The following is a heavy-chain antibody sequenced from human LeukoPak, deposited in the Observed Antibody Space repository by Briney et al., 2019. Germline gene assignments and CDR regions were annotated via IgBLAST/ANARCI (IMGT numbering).Heavy chain of an antibody. CDR3: ARTGNAWYFDL. CDR1: GGSISSGGYY. V-gene: IGHV4-31*03. J-gene: IGHJ2*01. CDR2: IYYSGST. D-gene: IGHD1-1*01. Sequence: SETLSLTCTVSGGSISSGGYYWSWIRQHPGKGLEWIGYIYYSGSTYYNPSLKSRVTISVDTSKNQFSLKLSSVTAADTAVYYCARTGNAWYFDLWGRGTLVTVSS.